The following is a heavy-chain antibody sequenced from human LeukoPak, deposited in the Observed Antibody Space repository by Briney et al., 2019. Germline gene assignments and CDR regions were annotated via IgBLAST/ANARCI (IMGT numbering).Heavy chain of an antibody. V-gene: IGHV3-48*03. Sequence: GGSLRLSCAASGFTFSSYGMNWVRQAPGKGLEWVSYISSSGSTIYYADSVKGRFTISGDNAKNSLYLQMNSLRAEDTAVYYCARDTGTTVDYWGQGTLVTVSS. J-gene: IGHJ4*02. CDR1: GFTFSSYG. CDR2: ISSSGSTI. D-gene: IGHD1-7*01. CDR3: ARDTGTTVDY.